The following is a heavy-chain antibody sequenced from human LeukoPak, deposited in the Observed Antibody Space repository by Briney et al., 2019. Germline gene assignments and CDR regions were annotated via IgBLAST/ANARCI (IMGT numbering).Heavy chain of an antibody. Sequence: PSETLSLTCTVSSGSLTGYYWGWLRQPPGKGLEWIGSIYHSGSTYYKPSLKSRVTMSVDRSKNHFSLRLSSVTAADTAVYYCAREGSRFLLYNWFDPWGQGTLVTVSS. J-gene: IGHJ5*02. CDR2: IYHSGST. D-gene: IGHD3-16*01. CDR3: AREGSRFLLYNWFDP. V-gene: IGHV4-38-2*02. CDR1: SGSLTGYY.